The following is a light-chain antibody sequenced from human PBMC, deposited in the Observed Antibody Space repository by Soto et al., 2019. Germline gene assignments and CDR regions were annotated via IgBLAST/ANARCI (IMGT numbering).Light chain of an antibody. CDR1: SSDVGGYNY. V-gene: IGLV2-11*01. CDR2: DVS. J-gene: IGLJ1*01. Sequence: QSVLTQPRSVSGSPGQSVTISCTGTSSDVGGYNYVSWYQQHPGKAPKLMIYDVSKRPSGVPDRFSGSKSGNTASLTISGLQAEDEADYSDCSDVGSYTYVVGTGTNLPVL. CDR3: CSDVGSYTYV.